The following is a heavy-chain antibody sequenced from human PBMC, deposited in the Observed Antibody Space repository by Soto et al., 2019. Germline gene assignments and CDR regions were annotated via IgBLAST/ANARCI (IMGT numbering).Heavy chain of an antibody. Sequence: SESLSLTCAVYGGSFSGYYWSWIRQPPGNGLEWIGEINHSGSTNYNPSLKSRVTISVDTSKNQFSLKLSSVTAADTAVYYCARGRGTVTLYYYYGMDVWGQGTTVTVSS. CDR3: ARGRGTVTLYYYYGMDV. CDR1: GGSFSGYY. CDR2: INHSGST. D-gene: IGHD4-17*01. J-gene: IGHJ6*02. V-gene: IGHV4-34*01.